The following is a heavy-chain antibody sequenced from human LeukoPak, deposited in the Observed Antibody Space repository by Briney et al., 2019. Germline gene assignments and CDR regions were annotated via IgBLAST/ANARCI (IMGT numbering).Heavy chain of an antibody. Sequence: PGGSLRFSCAASGFTFSSYGMHWVRQAPGKGLEWVAVIWYDGSNKYYADSVKGRFTISRDNSKNTLYLQMNSLRAEDTAVYYCARDGYSYAFDYWGQGTLVTVSS. D-gene: IGHD5-18*01. CDR3: ARDGYSYAFDY. V-gene: IGHV3-33*01. CDR1: GFTFSSYG. CDR2: IWYDGSNK. J-gene: IGHJ4*02.